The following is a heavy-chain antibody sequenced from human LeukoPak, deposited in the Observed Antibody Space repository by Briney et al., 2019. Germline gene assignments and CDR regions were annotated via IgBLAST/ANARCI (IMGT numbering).Heavy chain of an antibody. CDR1: GGTFSSYA. CDR2: IIPILGIA. V-gene: IGHV1-69*04. Sequence: RASVKVSCKASGGTFSSYAISWVRQAPGQGLEWMGRIIPILGIANYAQKFQGRVTITADKSTSTAYTELSSLRSEDTAVYYCAKDPERHIVGDAFDIWGQGTMVTVSS. CDR3: AKDPERHIVGDAFDI. D-gene: IGHD1-26*01. J-gene: IGHJ3*02.